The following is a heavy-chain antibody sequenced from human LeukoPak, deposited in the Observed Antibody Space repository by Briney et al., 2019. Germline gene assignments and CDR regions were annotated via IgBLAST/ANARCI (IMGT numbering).Heavy chain of an antibody. CDR1: GFTFSSYG. D-gene: IGHD3-10*01. Sequence: GGSLRLSCAASGFTFSSYGMRWVRQAPGKGLEWVSAISGSGGSTYYADSVKGRFTISRDNAKNSLYLQMNSLRAEDTAVYYCAREARYYGSGIYYYYYMDVWGKGTTVTISS. CDR2: ISGSGGST. V-gene: IGHV3-23*01. J-gene: IGHJ6*03. CDR3: AREARYYGSGIYYYYYMDV.